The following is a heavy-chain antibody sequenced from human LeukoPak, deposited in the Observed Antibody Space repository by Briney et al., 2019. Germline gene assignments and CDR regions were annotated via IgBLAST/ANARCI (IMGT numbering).Heavy chain of an antibody. CDR3: ARFQCTGGGCRISHFSMNV. D-gene: IGHD2-8*02. CDR1: GFTFSSYD. V-gene: IGHV3-21*01. CDR2: ITTTSSHI. J-gene: IGHJ6*02. Sequence: KSGGSLRLSCAVSGFTFSSYDMSWVRQAPGKGLEWVSSITTTSSHIYYADSVRGRFAISRDNAKNSLYLQMNSLRADDTALYYCARFQCTGGGCRISHFSMNVWGQGTTVTVSS.